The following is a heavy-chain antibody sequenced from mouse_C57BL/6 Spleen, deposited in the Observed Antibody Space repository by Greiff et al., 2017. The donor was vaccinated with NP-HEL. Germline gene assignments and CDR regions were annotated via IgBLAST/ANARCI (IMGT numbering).Heavy chain of an antibody. Sequence: QVQLQQPGTELVKPGASVKLSCKASGYTFTSYWMHWVKQRPGQGLEWIGNINPSNGGTNYNEKFKSKATLTVDKSSSTAYMQLSRLTSEDSAVYDSASSGYDYGYLDYWGQGTTLTVSS. D-gene: IGHD2-4*01. CDR3: ASSGYDYGYLDY. CDR1: GYTFTSYW. V-gene: IGHV1-53*01. J-gene: IGHJ2*01. CDR2: INPSNGGT.